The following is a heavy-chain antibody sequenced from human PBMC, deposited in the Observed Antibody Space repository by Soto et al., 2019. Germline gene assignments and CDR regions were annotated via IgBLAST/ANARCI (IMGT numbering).Heavy chain of an antibody. CDR2: IYYSGST. V-gene: IGHV4-39*01. J-gene: IGHJ4*02. Sequence: QLQLQESGPGLVKPSETLSLTCTVSGGSISSSSYYWGWIRQPPGKGLEWIGSIYYSGSTYYNPSLKSRVTISVDTSKNQFSLKLSSVTAADTAVYYCASLDYYDSSGYYYVPVNNFDYWGQGTLVTVSS. CDR3: ASLDYYDSSGYYYVPVNNFDY. CDR1: GGSISSSSYY. D-gene: IGHD3-22*01.